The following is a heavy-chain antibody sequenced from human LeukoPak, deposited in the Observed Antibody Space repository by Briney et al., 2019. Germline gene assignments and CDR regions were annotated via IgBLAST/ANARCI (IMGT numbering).Heavy chain of an antibody. CDR2: IYYSGST. J-gene: IGHJ4*02. D-gene: IGHD3-22*01. CDR1: GGSISSSSYY. CDR3: ARVYDSSGYYYGYLDY. V-gene: IGHV4-39*07. Sequence: SETLSLTCTVSGGSISSSSYYWGWIRQPPGKGLEWIGSIYYSGSTYYNPSLKSRVTISVDTSKNQFSLKLSSVTAADTAVYYCARVYDSSGYYYGYLDYWGQGTLVTVSS.